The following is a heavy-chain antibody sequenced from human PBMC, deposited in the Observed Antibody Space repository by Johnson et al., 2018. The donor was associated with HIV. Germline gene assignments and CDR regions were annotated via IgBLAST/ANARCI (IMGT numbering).Heavy chain of an antibody. CDR3: ARGRPNYYDSSGRYVPVAFDI. V-gene: IGHV3-20*04. CDR1: GFTFDDYG. J-gene: IGHJ3*02. D-gene: IGHD3-22*01. CDR2: INWNGGST. Sequence: MLLVESGGGVVRPGGSLRLSCAASGFTFDDYGMSWVRQAPGKGLEWVSGINWNGGSTGYADSVKGRFTISRDNSKNTLYLQMNSLRAEDTAVYYCARGRPNYYDSSGRYVPVAFDIWGQGTMVTVSS.